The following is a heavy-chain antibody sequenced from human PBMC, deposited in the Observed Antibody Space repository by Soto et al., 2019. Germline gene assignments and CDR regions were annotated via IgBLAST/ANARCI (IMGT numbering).Heavy chain of an antibody. CDR2: IYYSGST. J-gene: IGHJ5*02. V-gene: IGHV4-30-4*01. D-gene: IGHD2-15*01. CDR1: GGSISSGDYY. Sequence: QVQLQESGPGLVKPSQTLSLTCTVSGGSISSGDYYWSWIRQPPGMGLEWIGYIYYSGSTYCNPSLKSRVTISVDTSKNQFSLKLSSVTAADTAVYYCAIVGVLCSGGSCYDLNWFDPWGQGTLVTVSS. CDR3: AIVGVLCSGGSCYDLNWFDP.